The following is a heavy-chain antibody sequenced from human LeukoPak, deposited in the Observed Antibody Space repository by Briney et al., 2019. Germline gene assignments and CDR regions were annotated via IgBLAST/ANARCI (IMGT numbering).Heavy chain of an antibody. V-gene: IGHV1-18*01. J-gene: IGHJ4*02. Sequence: ASVKVSCKASGYTFTSYGISWVRQAPGQGLEWMGWISAYNGSTNYAQKLQGRVTMTTDTSTSTAYMELRSLRSDDTAVYYCARDRIAYGGNSEADYWGQGTLVTVSS. D-gene: IGHD4-23*01. CDR2: ISAYNGST. CDR3: ARDRIAYGGNSEADY. CDR1: GYTFTSYG.